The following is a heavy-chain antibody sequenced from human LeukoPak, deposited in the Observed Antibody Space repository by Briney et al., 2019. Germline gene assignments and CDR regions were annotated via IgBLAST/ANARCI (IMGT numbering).Heavy chain of an antibody. CDR1: GFTFSGSA. Sequence: GGSLKLSCAASGFTFSGSAMHWVRQASGKGLEWVGRIRSKADSYATAYAASVKGRFMISREDSRNTAYLQMNSLKIEDTAVYYCTRPGSSWPIDYWGQXTLVTVSS. D-gene: IGHD6-13*01. J-gene: IGHJ4*02. V-gene: IGHV3-73*01. CDR3: TRPGSSWPIDY. CDR2: IRSKADSYAT.